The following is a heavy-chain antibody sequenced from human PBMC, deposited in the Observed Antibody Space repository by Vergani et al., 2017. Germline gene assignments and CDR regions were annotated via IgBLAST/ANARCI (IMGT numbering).Heavy chain of an antibody. CDR1: GFTLCNYD. Sequence: QVQLVESGGGVVQRGGSLRLSCATSGFTLCNYDMQWIRQGPGKGLEFVAFIQFDGSNQYYAHSVKGRFTLSRDFSKNTLYLQMNSLGTDDTAKYYCAKHFRGWGIDYWGQGTQVIVSS. J-gene: IGHJ4*02. CDR2: IQFDGSNQ. D-gene: IGHD3-16*01. V-gene: IGHV3-30*02. CDR3: AKHFRGWGIDY.